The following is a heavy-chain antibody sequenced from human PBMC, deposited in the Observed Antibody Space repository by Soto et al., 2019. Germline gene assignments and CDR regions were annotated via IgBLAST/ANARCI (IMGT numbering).Heavy chain of an antibody. Sequence: XXSLRLCYAACGFTFNMYAMPWVLQATGKGLEWVSAISRYGDFTYYADSVEGRFTISRDNSKNTLYLQMNSLRAEDKAVYYCAKDRYLDHDSRGYLFDNWGQGTLVTVSS. V-gene: IGHV3-23*01. CDR3: AKDRYLDHDSRGYLFDN. CDR1: GFTFNMYA. CDR2: ISRYGDFT. D-gene: IGHD3-22*01. J-gene: IGHJ4*02.